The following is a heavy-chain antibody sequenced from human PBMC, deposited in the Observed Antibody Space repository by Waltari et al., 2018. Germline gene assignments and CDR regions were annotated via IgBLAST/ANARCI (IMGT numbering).Heavy chain of an antibody. Sequence: QLQLQESGPGLVKPSETLSLTCTVSGGSISSSSYYWGWIRQPPGKGLEWIGSIYYSGSTYYNTSLKRRVTISVDTSKNQFSLKLSSVTAADTAVYYCARGILAVAGSSLFDYWGQGTLVTVSS. CDR3: ARGILAVAGSSLFDY. J-gene: IGHJ4*02. D-gene: IGHD6-19*01. CDR1: GGSISSSSYY. V-gene: IGHV4-39*07. CDR2: IYYSGST.